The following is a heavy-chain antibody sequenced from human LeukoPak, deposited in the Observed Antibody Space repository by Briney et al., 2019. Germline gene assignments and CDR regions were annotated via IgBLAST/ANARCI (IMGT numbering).Heavy chain of an antibody. CDR3: ARRITGYFDY. CDR1: GGSISSYY. J-gene: IGHJ4*02. Sequence: SETLSLTCTVSGGSISSYYWSWIRQPPGKGLEWIGYIYYSGSTNYNPSLKSRVTISVDTSKNQFSLKLSSVTAADTAVYYCARRITGYFDYWGQGTLVTVSS. CDR2: IYYSGST. D-gene: IGHD1-14*01. V-gene: IGHV4-59*01.